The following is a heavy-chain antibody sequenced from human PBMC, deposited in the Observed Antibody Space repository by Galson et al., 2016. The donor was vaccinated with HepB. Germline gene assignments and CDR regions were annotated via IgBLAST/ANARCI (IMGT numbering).Heavy chain of an antibody. J-gene: IGHJ2*01. CDR2: INPDGSQT. V-gene: IGHV3-7*01. Sequence: SLRLSCAASGFTFRTSWMSWVRQPPGKGPEWVANINPDGSQTYYVDSVKGRFTISRDNAKNSLFLQMNSLRAEDTAVYYCAKDSSSALWGRGSLVTVSS. D-gene: IGHD6-6*01. CDR1: GFTFRTSW. CDR3: AKDSSSAL.